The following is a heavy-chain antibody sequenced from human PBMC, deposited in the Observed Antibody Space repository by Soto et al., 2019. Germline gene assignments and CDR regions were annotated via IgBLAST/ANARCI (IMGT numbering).Heavy chain of an antibody. V-gene: IGHV4-59*01. CDR1: GSSISPYY. Sequence: SETLSLTCTVSGSSISPYYWSWIRQPPGKGLEWIGYIYYTGSTKYNPSLKSRVTISVAASKTQFSLRLSSVTAAGTAVYYCVRVGGYYGDYPNFDYWGQGALVTVSS. CDR3: VRVGGYYGDYPNFDY. J-gene: IGHJ4*02. D-gene: IGHD4-17*01. CDR2: IYYTGST.